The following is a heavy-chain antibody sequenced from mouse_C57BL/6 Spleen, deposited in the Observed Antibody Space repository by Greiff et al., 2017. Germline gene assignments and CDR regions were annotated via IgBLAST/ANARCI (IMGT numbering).Heavy chain of an antibody. CDR3: ARQLGFDY. J-gene: IGHJ2*01. CDR1: GYAFSSSW. CDR2: IYPGDGDT. D-gene: IGHD4-1*02. V-gene: IGHV1-82*01. Sequence: QVQLQQSGPELVKPGASVKISCKASGYAFSSSWMNWVKQRPGKGLEWIGRIYPGDGDTNYNGKFKGKATLTADKSSSTAYMQRSSLTSEDSAVYFCARQLGFDYWGQGTTLTVSS.